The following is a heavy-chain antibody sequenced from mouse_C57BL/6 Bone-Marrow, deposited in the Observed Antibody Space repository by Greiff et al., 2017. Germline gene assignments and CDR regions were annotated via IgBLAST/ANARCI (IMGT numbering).Heavy chain of an antibody. CDR1: GFNIKDYY. D-gene: IGHD1-1*01. CDR2: IDPEDGET. J-gene: IGHJ3*01. Sequence: EVKLQESGAELVKPGASVKLSCTASGFNIKDYYMHWVKQRTEQGLEWIGRIDPEDGETKYAPKFQGKATITADTSSNTAYMQPSSLTSEEPAVFYCSRSPIYCYGSSPFAYWGQGTPVTVSA. V-gene: IGHV14-2*01. CDR3: SRSPIYCYGSSPFAY.